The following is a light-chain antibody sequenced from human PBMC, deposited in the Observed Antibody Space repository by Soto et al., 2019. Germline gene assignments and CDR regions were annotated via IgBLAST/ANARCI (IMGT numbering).Light chain of an antibody. CDR1: SSDVWSYNL. CDR3: CSYVGSSTFVV. CDR2: EGS. V-gene: IGLV2-23*03. Sequence: QSALTQPASVSGSPGQSITISCTGTSSDVWSYNLVSWYQQYPGKAPKLMIYEGSKRPSGVSNRFSGSKSGNTASLTISGLQAEDEADYHCCSYVGSSTFVVFGGGAKLTVL. J-gene: IGLJ2*01.